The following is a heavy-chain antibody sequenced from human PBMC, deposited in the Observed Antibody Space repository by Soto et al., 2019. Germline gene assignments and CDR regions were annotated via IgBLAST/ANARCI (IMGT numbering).Heavy chain of an antibody. CDR1: GGTFSSYT. CDR3: ADSRDTAMVPDS. Sequence: QVQLVQSGAEVKKPGSSVKVSCKASGGTFSSYTISWLRQAPGQVLEWMGRIIPILGIANYAQKFQGRVTITADKSTSTAYMELSSLRSEDTAVYYCADSRDTAMVPDSWGQGTLVTVSS. D-gene: IGHD5-18*01. CDR2: IIPILGIA. V-gene: IGHV1-69*02. J-gene: IGHJ4*02.